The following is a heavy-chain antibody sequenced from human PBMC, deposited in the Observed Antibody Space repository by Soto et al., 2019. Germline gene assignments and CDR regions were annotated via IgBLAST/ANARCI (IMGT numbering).Heavy chain of an antibody. Sequence: ASVPVSYKASGYNYINSHINLVRQAPGQGLEWLGWMTPSSGYTGYAQKFQGRLTMTRDTSTSTAYTELSSLRSEDTVVYSCARIPYGPGLLDPLGQGTLVTV. CDR2: MTPSSGYT. CDR3: ARIPYGPGLLDP. CDR1: GYNYINSH. J-gene: IGHJ5*02. D-gene: IGHD2-21*01. V-gene: IGHV1-8*01.